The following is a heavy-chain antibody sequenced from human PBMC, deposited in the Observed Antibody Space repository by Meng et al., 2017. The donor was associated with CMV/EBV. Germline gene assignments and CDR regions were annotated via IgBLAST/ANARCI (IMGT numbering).Heavy chain of an antibody. CDR2: IYYSGST. D-gene: IGHD4-17*01. J-gene: IGHJ4*02. CDR3: ARPHYANDFDY. CDR1: GGSISSSSYY. Sequence: SETLSLTCTVSGGSISSSSYYWGWIRQPPGKGLEWIGSIYYSGSTYYNPSLKSRVTISVDTSKNQFSLKLSSVTAADTAVYYCARPHYANDFDYWGQGTLVTVSS. V-gene: IGHV4-39*01.